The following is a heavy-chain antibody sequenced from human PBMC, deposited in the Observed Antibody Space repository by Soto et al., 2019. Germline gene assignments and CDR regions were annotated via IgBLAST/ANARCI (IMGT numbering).Heavy chain of an antibody. CDR2: IIPIFGTA. D-gene: IGHD3-22*01. V-gene: IGHV1-69*01. CDR1: GGTFSSYA. J-gene: IGHJ4*02. CDR3: ARDQGDSSGYYYRGYFDY. Sequence: QVQLVQSGAEVKKPGSSVKVSCKASGGTFSSYAISWVRQAPGQGLEWMGGIIPIFGTANYAQKFQGRVTITADESTSTAYMELSSLRSEDTAVYSGARDQGDSSGYYYRGYFDYWGQGTLVTVSS.